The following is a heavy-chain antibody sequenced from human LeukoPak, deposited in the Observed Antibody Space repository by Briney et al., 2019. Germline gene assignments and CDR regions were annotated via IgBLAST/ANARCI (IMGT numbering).Heavy chain of an antibody. Sequence: ASVKVSCKASGYTFTSYDINWVRQATGQGLEWMGWMSPNSGNTGYAQKFQGRVTITRNTSISTAYMELSSLRSEDTAVYYCARGRYSSGPDYWGQGTLVTVSS. D-gene: IGHD6-19*01. CDR3: ARGRYSSGPDY. CDR1: GYTFTSYD. J-gene: IGHJ4*02. V-gene: IGHV1-8*03. CDR2: MSPNSGNT.